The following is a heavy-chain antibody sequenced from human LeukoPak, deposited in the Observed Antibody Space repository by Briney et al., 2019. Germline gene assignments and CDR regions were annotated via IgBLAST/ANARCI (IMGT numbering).Heavy chain of an antibody. Sequence: GGSLRLSCAASGFTFSTYSMNWVRQAPGKGLEWVSDIDSGSNNIHYADSVKGRFTISRDNSKNTLYLQMNSLRAEDTAVYYCAKSGGVRFDPWGQGTLVTVSS. J-gene: IGHJ5*02. CDR3: AKSGGVRFDP. D-gene: IGHD3-16*01. CDR1: GFTFSTYS. V-gene: IGHV3-48*01. CDR2: IDSGSNNI.